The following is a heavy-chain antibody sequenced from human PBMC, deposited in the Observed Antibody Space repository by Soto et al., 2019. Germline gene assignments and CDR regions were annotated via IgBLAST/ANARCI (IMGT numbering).Heavy chain of an antibody. D-gene: IGHD5-12*01. Sequence: PGGSLRLSCAASGFTFSSYSMNWVRQAPGKGLEWVSSISSSSSYIYYADSVKGRFTISRDNAKNSLYLQMNSLRAEDTAVYYCASLDIVATRNAFDIWGQGTMVTVSS. J-gene: IGHJ3*02. CDR1: GFTFSSYS. CDR2: ISSSSSYI. V-gene: IGHV3-21*01. CDR3: ASLDIVATRNAFDI.